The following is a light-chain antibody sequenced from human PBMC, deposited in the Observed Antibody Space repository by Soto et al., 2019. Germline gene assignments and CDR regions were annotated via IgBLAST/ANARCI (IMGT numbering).Light chain of an antibody. CDR3: HQSYTTLFT. CDR1: QSISNY. Sequence: DIQMTQSPSSLSASVGDRVTITCRASQSISNYLNWYQQKPGKAPKLLIYAASSLQSGVPSMFSGSGSGTDFTLTISSLQPEDFATYFCHQSYTTLFTFGPGTNVDI. V-gene: IGKV1-39*01. CDR2: AAS. J-gene: IGKJ3*01.